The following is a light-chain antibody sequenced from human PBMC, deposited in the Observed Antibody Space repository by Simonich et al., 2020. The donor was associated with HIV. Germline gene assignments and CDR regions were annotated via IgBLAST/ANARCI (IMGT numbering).Light chain of an antibody. Sequence: DIVMTQSPDSLAVSLGGGATITCKSSQSFLYSSNNKNYLAWYQQKPGQPPKLLIYWASTRESGVPDRFSGSGSGTDFTLTISSLQAEDVAVYYCQQYYSTLWTFGQGTKVEIK. CDR3: QQYYSTLWT. CDR1: QSFLYSSNNKNY. J-gene: IGKJ1*01. V-gene: IGKV4-1*01. CDR2: WAS.